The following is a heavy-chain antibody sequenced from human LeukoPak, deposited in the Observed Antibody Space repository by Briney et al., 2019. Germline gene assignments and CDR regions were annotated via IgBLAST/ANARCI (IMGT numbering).Heavy chain of an antibody. V-gene: IGHV4-34*01. Sequence: SETLSLTCDVYGGSFSGYYWSWIRQPPGKGLEWMGEINHSGSTNYNPSLKSRVTISVDTSKNQFSLKLSSVTAADTAVYYCARGRSSGITIFGVVIHYEYWGQGTLVTVSS. J-gene: IGHJ4*02. D-gene: IGHD3-3*01. CDR3: ARGRSSGITIFGVVIHYEY. CDR1: GGSFSGYY. CDR2: INHSGST.